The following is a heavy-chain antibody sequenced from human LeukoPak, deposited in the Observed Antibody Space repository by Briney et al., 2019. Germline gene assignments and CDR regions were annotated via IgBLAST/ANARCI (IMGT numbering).Heavy chain of an antibody. CDR2: IYTSGST. V-gene: IGHV4-4*08. J-gene: IGHJ4*02. CDR3: ARGNYYDSSGYYGYFDY. D-gene: IGHD3-22*01. Sequence: PSETLSLTCTVSGGSISSYYWSWIRQPPGKGLEWIGRIYTSGSTNYNPSLKSRVTISVDTSKNQFSLKLSSVTAADTAVYYCARGNYYDSSGYYGYFDYWGQGTLVTVSS. CDR1: GGSISSYY.